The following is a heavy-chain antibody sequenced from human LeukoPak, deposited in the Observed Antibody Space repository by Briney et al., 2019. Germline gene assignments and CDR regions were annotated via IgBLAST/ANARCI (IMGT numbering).Heavy chain of an antibody. J-gene: IGHJ4*02. V-gene: IGHV1-69*05. Sequence: SVKVSCKASGGTFSSYAISWVRQAPGHGLEWMGGIIPIFGTANYAQKFQGRVTITTDESTSTAYMELSSLRSEDTAVYYGARVGYCSGGSCYGLYDYWGQGTLVTVSS. D-gene: IGHD2-15*01. CDR3: ARVGYCSGGSCYGLYDY. CDR1: GGTFSSYA. CDR2: IIPIFGTA.